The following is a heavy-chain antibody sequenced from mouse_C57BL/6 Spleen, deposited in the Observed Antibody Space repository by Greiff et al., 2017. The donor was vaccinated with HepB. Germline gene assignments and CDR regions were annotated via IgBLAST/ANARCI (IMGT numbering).Heavy chain of an antibody. Sequence: LVESGAELVKPGASVKMSCKASGYTFTTYPIEWMKQNHGKSLEWIGNFHPYNDDTKYNEKFKGKATLTVEKSSSTVYLELSRLTSDDSAVYYCARAGSSWSYWYFDVWGTGTTVTVSS. CDR2: FHPYNDDT. V-gene: IGHV1-47*01. CDR3: ARAGSSWSYWYFDV. CDR1: GYTFTTYP. J-gene: IGHJ1*03. D-gene: IGHD1-1*01.